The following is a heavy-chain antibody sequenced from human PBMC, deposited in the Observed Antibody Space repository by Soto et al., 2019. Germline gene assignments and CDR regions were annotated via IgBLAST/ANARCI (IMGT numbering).Heavy chain of an antibody. J-gene: IGHJ5*02. V-gene: IGHV3-23*01. CDR2: ISIGGHDT. D-gene: IGHD6-13*01. CDR3: ARRPAAAVGKHNDFDP. Sequence: QLLESGGGLVQPGGSLRLSCIASGSPLGSYAMNWVRQAPGKGLEWVSTISIGGHDTFYADSVKGRFTISRDNSRNTLYLLMNRLRAEDTAVYYCARRPAAAVGKHNDFDPWGQGTLVTVSS. CDR1: GSPLGSYA.